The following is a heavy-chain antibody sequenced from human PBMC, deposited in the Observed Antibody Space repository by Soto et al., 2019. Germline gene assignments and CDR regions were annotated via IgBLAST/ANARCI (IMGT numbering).Heavy chain of an antibody. J-gene: IGHJ6*02. CDR1: GFTFSSYS. CDR2: ISSSSSTI. CDR3: ARDMSGVGYDFWSGYTKDYYYGMDV. D-gene: IGHD3-3*01. Sequence: PGGSLRLSCAASGFTFSSYSINWVRQAPGKGLEWVSYISSSSSTIYYADSVKGRFTISRDNAKNSLYLQMNSLRDEDTAVYYCARDMSGVGYDFWSGYTKDYYYGMDVWGQGTTVTVSS. V-gene: IGHV3-48*02.